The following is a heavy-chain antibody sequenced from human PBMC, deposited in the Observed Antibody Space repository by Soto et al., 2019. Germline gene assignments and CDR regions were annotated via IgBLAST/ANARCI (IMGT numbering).Heavy chain of an antibody. Sequence: QVRLRESGPGLVRPSETLSLTCSVSGGSISTYYWSWIRQPAGKGLEWIGRIYRSGGTNFNPSLMSRVSMSVDTSKNQFSLKLSSVVAADTVVYHCARGAAAGVDYGMDVWGQGTTVTVS. CDR2: IYRSGGT. V-gene: IGHV4-4*07. CDR1: GGSISTYY. D-gene: IGHD6-13*01. CDR3: ARGAAAGVDYGMDV. J-gene: IGHJ6*02.